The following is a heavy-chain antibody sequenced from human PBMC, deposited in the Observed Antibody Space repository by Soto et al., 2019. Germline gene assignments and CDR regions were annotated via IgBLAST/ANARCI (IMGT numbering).Heavy chain of an antibody. Sequence: QVQLVESGGGLVKPGGSLRLSCAASGFPFSVYYMSWIRQAPGKGLEWLSYIDSGSTIYYADSVKGRFTISRDNAKNSLYLQMNSLRAEDTAVYYCARVGWTSLTFFDYWGQGTLVTVSS. CDR3: ARVGWTSLTFFDY. J-gene: IGHJ4*02. CDR1: GFPFSVYY. V-gene: IGHV3-11*01. D-gene: IGHD4-17*01. CDR2: IDSGSTI.